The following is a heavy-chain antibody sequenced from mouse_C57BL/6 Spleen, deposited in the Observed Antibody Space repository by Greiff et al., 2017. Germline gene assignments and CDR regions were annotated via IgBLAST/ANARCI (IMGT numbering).Heavy chain of an antibody. V-gene: IGHV1-74*01. CDR3: ASYDGYYYAMDY. CDR2: IHPSDSDT. J-gene: IGHJ4*01. CDR1: GYTFTSYW. Sequence: VKLKQPGAELVKPGASVKVSCKASGYTFTSYWMHWVKQRPGQGLEWIGRIHPSDSDTNYNQKFKGKATLTVDKSSSTAYMQLSSLTSEDSAVYYCASYDGYYYAMDYWGQGTSVTVSS. D-gene: IGHD2-3*01.